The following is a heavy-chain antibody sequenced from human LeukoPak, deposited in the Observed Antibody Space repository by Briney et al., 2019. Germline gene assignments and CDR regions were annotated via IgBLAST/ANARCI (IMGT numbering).Heavy chain of an antibody. D-gene: IGHD6-13*01. CDR1: GYTFTSYG. J-gene: IGHJ5*02. V-gene: IGHV1-18*01. Sequence: ASVKVSCKASGYTFTSYGISWGRQAPGQGLEWMGWISAYNGNTNYAQKLQGRVTMTTDTSTSTAYMDLRSLRSDDTAVYACAGHSWPRQFCFDPWLRGSLVTVSS. CDR2: ISAYNGNT. CDR3: AGHSWPRQFCFDP.